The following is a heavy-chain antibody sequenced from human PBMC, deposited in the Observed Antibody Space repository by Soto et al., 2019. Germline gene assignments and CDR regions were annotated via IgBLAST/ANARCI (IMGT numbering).Heavy chain of an antibody. CDR1: GGSISSGGYY. D-gene: IGHD2-8*01. CDR2: IYYSGST. V-gene: IGHV4-31*03. CDR3: ARAPPDSPYKDTLINGYYFDY. Sequence: SETLSLTCTVSGGSISSGGYYWSWIRQHPGKGLEWIGYIYYSGSTYYNPSLKSRVTISVDTSKNQFSLKLSSVTAADTAVYYCARAPPDSPYKDTLINGYYFDYWGQGTLVTVSS. J-gene: IGHJ4*02.